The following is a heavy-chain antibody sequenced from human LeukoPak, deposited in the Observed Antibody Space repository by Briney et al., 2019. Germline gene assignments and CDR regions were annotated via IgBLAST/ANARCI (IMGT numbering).Heavy chain of an antibody. J-gene: IGHJ4*02. CDR3: ARDTSSWTLGAY. CDR2: ISSSGTDI. D-gene: IGHD6-13*01. CDR1: GFIFSNYY. Sequence: GGSLRLSCAASGFIFSNYYMSWIRQAPGKGLEWVAYISSSGTDIYYADSVKGRFTISRDNAKNSLYLQMNSLRAEDRAVYYCARDTSSWTLGAYWGQGTRVTVSS. V-gene: IGHV3-11*01.